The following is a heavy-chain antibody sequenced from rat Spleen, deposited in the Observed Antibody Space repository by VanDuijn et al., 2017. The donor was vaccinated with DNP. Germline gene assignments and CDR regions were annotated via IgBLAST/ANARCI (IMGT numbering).Heavy chain of an antibody. V-gene: IGHV2S75*01. CDR2: IWGDGNP. CDR1: GFSLTTYG. D-gene: IGHD1-12*02. Sequence: QLQPKESGPVLQQASETLSLTCAVPGFSLTTYGVICVRQSPGKGLEWMGIIWGDGNPDYNSALKSRLSISRDTSKSQVFLKMNSLQTEDTATYYCARGDYDGSHYSCYFDYWVQGVMVTVSS. J-gene: IGHJ2*01. CDR3: ARGDYDGSHYSCYFDY.